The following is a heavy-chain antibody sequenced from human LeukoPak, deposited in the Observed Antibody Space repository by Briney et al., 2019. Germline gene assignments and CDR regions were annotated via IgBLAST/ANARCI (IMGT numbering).Heavy chain of an antibody. CDR3: ARGPPVYGDYITDY. V-gene: IGHV4-34*01. CDR2: INHSGST. Sequence: SETLSLTCAVYGGSFSGYYWSWIRQPPGKGLEWIGKINHSGSTNYNPSLKSRVTISVDTSKNQFSLKLSSVTAADTAVYYCARGPPVYGDYITDYWGQGTLVTVYS. J-gene: IGHJ4*02. CDR1: GGSFSGYY. D-gene: IGHD4-17*01.